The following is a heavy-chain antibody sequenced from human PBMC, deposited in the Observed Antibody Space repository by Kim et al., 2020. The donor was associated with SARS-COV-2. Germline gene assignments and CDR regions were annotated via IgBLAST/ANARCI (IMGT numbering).Heavy chain of an antibody. CDR3: ARDLGGLRYFDWLSPFDP. D-gene: IGHD3-9*01. V-gene: IGHV4-31*03. CDR2: IYYSGST. J-gene: IGHJ5*02. Sequence: SETLSLTCTVSGGSISSGGYYWSWIRQHPGKGLEWIGYIYYSGSTYYNPSLKSRVTISVDTSKNQFSLKLSSVTAADTAVYYCARDLGGLRYFDWLSPFDPWGQGTLVTVSS. CDR1: GGSISSGGYY.